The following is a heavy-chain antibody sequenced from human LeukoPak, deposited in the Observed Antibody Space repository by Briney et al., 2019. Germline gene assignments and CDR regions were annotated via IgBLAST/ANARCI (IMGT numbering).Heavy chain of an antibody. CDR2: ISYDGSNK. J-gene: IGHJ4*02. CDR3: AKDPQPITMIVVVPDY. V-gene: IGHV3-30*18. CDR1: GFTFSSYG. Sequence: GGSLRLSCAASGFTFSSYGMHWVRQAPGKGLEWVAVISYDGSNKYYADSVKGRLTISRDNSKNTLYLQMNSLRAEDTAVYYCAKDPQPITMIVVVPDYWGQGTLVTVSS. D-gene: IGHD3-22*01.